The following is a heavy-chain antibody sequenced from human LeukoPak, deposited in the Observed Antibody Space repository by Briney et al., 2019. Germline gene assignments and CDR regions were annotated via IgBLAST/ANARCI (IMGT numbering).Heavy chain of an antibody. CDR3: AKDGQYGGYGALGWFDP. D-gene: IGHD5-12*01. CDR2: ISGSGGST. CDR1: GFTFSSYS. V-gene: IGHV3-23*01. Sequence: GGSLRLSCAASGFTFSSYSMNWVRQAPGKGLEWVSAISGSGGSTYYADSVKGRFTISRDNSKNTLYLQMNSLRAEDTAVYYCAKDGQYGGYGALGWFDPWGQGTLVTVSS. J-gene: IGHJ5*02.